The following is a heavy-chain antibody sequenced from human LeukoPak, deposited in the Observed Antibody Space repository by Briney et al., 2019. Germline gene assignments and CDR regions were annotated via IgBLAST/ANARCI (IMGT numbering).Heavy chain of an antibody. D-gene: IGHD1-26*01. CDR2: INNSGGST. CDR1: GFTLNNYA. CDR3: ARKYSGTNPFDY. Sequence: GGSLRLSCAASGFTLNNYAMSWVRQAPGKGLEWVSIINNSGGSTYYADSVKGRFTISRDLSKNTLYLQMNSLRAEDTALYYFARKYSGTNPFDYWGQGTLVTVSS. V-gene: IGHV3-23*01. J-gene: IGHJ4*02.